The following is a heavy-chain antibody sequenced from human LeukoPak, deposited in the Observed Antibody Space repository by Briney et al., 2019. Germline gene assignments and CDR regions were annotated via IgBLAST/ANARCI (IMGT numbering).Heavy chain of an antibody. Sequence: SVKVSCKASGGTFSSYAISWVRQAPGQGLEWMGGIIPIFGTANYAQKFQGRVTITADESTSTAYMELSSLRSEDTAVYYCARGYSYGLEGHYGMVVWGKGTTVTVSS. V-gene: IGHV1-69*13. CDR2: IIPIFGTA. CDR1: GGTFSSYA. CDR3: ARGYSYGLEGHYGMVV. D-gene: IGHD5-18*01. J-gene: IGHJ6*04.